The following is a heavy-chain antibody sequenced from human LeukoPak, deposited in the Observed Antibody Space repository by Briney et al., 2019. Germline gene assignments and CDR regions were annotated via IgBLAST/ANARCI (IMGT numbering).Heavy chain of an antibody. CDR3: ARNYFGSGNYSSGDSIYYYGMDV. J-gene: IGHJ6*04. V-gene: IGHV4-61*03. CDR1: GGSVSGGIYY. D-gene: IGHD3-10*01. CDR2: VAYNGST. Sequence: PSETLSLTCTVSGGSVSGGIYYWSWIRQPPGMGLEWIGCVAYNGSTNYNSSLKSRVTISVDTSKNHFYLKLTSVTAADTAVYYCARNYFGSGNYSSGDSIYYYGMDVWGKGTTVTVSS.